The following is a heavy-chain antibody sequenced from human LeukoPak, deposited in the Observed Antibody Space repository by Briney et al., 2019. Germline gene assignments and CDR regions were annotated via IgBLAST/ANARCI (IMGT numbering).Heavy chain of an antibody. CDR1: GGTFSSYA. CDR2: IIPIFGTA. J-gene: IGHJ3*02. CDR3: ARAYPQGVVVVPPAVGRAFDI. D-gene: IGHD2-2*01. V-gene: IGHV1-69*13. Sequence: SVKVSCKASGGTFSSYAISWVRQAPGQGLEWMGGIIPIFGTANYAQKFQGRVTITADESTSTAYMELRSLRSEDTAVYYCARAYPQGVVVVPPAVGRAFDIWGQGAMVIVSS.